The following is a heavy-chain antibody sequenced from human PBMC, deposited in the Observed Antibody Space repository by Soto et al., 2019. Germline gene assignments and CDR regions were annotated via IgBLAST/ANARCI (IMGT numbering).Heavy chain of an antibody. D-gene: IGHD2-2*01. CDR2: IRSKAYGGTT. Sequence: PGGSLRLSCTTSGFTFGDYAMNWFRQAPGKGLEWVAFIRSKAYGGTTDYAASVKGRFTISRDDSKNIAHLQMNSLESEDTAVYYCARAGGHTTPGVCSRPTCRATKYHFDYWGKGTLVTVAS. V-gene: IGHV3-49*03. CDR3: ARAGGHTTPGVCSRPTCRATKYHFDY. CDR1: GFTFGDYA. J-gene: IGHJ4*02.